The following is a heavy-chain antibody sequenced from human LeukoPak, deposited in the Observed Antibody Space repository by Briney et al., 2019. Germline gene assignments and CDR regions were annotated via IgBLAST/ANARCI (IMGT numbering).Heavy chain of an antibody. CDR3: ARDTYYYDSSGYYSGY. D-gene: IGHD3-22*01. CDR2: INAGNGNT. CDR1: GYTFTSYA. Sequence: ASVKVFCKASGYTFTSYAMHWVRQAPGQRLEWMGWINAGNGNTKYSQEFQGRVTITRDTSASTAYMELSSLRSEDTAVYYCARDTYYYDSSGYYSGYWGQGTLVTVSS. V-gene: IGHV1-3*01. J-gene: IGHJ4*02.